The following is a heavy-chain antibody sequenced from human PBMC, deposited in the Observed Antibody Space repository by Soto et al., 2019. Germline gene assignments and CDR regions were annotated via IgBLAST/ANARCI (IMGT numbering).Heavy chain of an antibody. CDR2: IYYSGST. CDR3: ARVRDVDTAMVTWYYFDY. CDR1: GGSISSYY. D-gene: IGHD5-18*01. Sequence: SLTCTVSGGSISSYYWSWIRQPPGKGLEWIGYIYYSGSTNYNPSLKSRVTISVDTSKNQFSLRLSSVTAADTAVYYCARVRDVDTAMVTWYYFDYWGQGTLVTVSS. V-gene: IGHV4-59*01. J-gene: IGHJ4*02.